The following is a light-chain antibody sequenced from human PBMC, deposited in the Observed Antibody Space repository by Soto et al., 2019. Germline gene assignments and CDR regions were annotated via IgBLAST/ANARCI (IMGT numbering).Light chain of an antibody. CDR1: SGDVGTYNY. CDR3: SSYSSRSSRYV. J-gene: IGLJ1*01. V-gene: IGLV2-14*01. CDR2: DVS. Sequence: QSALAQPASVSGSPGQSITISCTGTSGDVGTYNYVSWYLQHPGKAPKLMIYDVSNRPSGVCNRLSGSKSGNTASLTISGLQADDEADYYCSSYSSRSSRYVFGS.